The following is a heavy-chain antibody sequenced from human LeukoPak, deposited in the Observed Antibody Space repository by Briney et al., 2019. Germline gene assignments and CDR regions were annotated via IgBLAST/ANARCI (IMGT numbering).Heavy chain of an antibody. J-gene: IGHJ4*02. CDR1: GFTFSSYS. V-gene: IGHV3-21*01. D-gene: IGHD5-18*01. CDR2: ISSSSSYI. Sequence: GGSLRLSRTASGFTFSSYSMNWVRQAPGKGLEWVSSISSSSSYIYYADSVKGRFTISRDNAKNSLYLQMNSLRAEDTAVYYCARDVDTAMVYFDYWGQGTLVTVSS. CDR3: ARDVDTAMVYFDY.